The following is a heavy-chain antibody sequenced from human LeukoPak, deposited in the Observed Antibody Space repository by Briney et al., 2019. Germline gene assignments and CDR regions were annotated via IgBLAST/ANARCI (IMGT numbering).Heavy chain of an antibody. J-gene: IGHJ5*02. CDR3: ATENFGLGSSFDP. D-gene: IGHD3-16*01. CDR1: GYTFTSYG. Sequence: GASVKVSCKASGYTFTSYGISWVRQAPGQGLEWMGWISTDNGNTNHAQKLQDRVTMTTDTSTSTAYMELRSLRSEDTAMYYCATENFGLGSSFDPWGQGTLVTVSS. V-gene: IGHV1-18*01. CDR2: ISTDNGNT.